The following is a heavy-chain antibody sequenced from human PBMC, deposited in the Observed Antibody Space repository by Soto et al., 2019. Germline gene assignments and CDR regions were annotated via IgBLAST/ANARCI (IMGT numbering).Heavy chain of an antibody. Sequence: QVQLVESGGGLVKPGGSLRLSCAASGFSFSVYYMPWIRQAPGKGLEWISYISSSGSTIYYAASVRGRFTISRDNAKNSLLLQMNSLRAEDTAMYYCARVVAVPGVAVDIWGQGTMVTVSS. J-gene: IGHJ3*02. CDR3: ARVVAVPGVAVDI. D-gene: IGHD2-15*01. V-gene: IGHV3-11*01. CDR2: ISSSGSTI. CDR1: GFSFSVYY.